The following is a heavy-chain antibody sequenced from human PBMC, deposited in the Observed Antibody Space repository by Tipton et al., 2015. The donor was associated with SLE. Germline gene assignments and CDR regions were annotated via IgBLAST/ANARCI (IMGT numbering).Heavy chain of an antibody. Sequence: TLSLTCTVSGDSIVSYYWSWFRQPAGKGLEWIGRFHTSGNINYNPSLKSRVTMSLDTSKNQFSLRLSSVTATDTAVYYCARHQGYSSFGALGYWGQGTLVTVSS. CDR3: ARHQGYSSFGALGY. J-gene: IGHJ4*02. D-gene: IGHD6-6*01. CDR1: GDSIVSYY. CDR2: FHTSGNI. V-gene: IGHV4-4*07.